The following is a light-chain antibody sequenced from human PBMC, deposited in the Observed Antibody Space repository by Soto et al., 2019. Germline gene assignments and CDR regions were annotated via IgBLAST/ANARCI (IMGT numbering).Light chain of an antibody. CDR3: TVWDDSLRGRL. CDR2: RNN. Sequence: QSVLTQPPSASGTPGQRVTISCSGSSSNIESNFVYWYQQLPGTAPRLLIYRNNQRPSGVPDRFSGSKSGTSASLAISALRSEDEADYYCTVWDDSLRGRLFGGGTQLPVL. V-gene: IGLV1-47*01. J-gene: IGLJ2*01. CDR1: SSNIESNF.